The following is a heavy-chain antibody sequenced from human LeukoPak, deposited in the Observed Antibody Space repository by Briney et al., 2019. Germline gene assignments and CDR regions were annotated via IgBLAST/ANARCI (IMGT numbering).Heavy chain of an antibody. CDR1: GYTFTGCY. V-gene: IGHV1-2*06. D-gene: IGHD6-19*01. CDR3: ASDKAVAGRNWFDP. CDR2: INPNSGGT. J-gene: IGHJ5*02. Sequence: GASVKVSCKASGYTFTGCYMHWVRQAPGQGLEWMGRINPNSGGTNYAQKFQGRVTMTRDTSISTAYMELSRLRSDDTAVYYCASDKAVAGRNWFDPWGQGTLVTVSS.